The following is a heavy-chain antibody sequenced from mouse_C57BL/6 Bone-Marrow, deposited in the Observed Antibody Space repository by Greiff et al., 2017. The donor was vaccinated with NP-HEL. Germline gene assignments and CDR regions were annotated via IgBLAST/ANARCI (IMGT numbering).Heavy chain of an antibody. CDR3: TRKERSAY. Sequence: EVKVEESGGGLVQPGGSMKLSCAASGFTFSDAWMDWVRQTPEQGLEWVGEIRNKANNNASYYAESVKGRFTISRDDTKSSVYLQMNSLRAGDTGIYYCTRKERSAYWGQGTLVTVSA. J-gene: IGHJ3*01. CDR1: GFTFSDAW. CDR2: IRNKANNNAS. V-gene: IGHV6-6*01.